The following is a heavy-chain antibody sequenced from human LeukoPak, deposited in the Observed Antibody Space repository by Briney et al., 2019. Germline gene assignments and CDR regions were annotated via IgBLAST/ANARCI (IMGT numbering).Heavy chain of an antibody. CDR1: GFTFSSYA. D-gene: IGHD3-22*01. CDR3: ARVSYYYDSSGPYDY. J-gene: IGHJ4*02. V-gene: IGHV3-30-3*01. Sequence: GRSLRLSCAASGFTFSSYAMHWVRQAPGKGLEWVAVISYDGSNKYYADSVKGRFTISRDNSKNTLYLQMNSLRAEDTAVYYCARVSYYYDSSGPYDYWGQGTLVTVSS. CDR2: ISYDGSNK.